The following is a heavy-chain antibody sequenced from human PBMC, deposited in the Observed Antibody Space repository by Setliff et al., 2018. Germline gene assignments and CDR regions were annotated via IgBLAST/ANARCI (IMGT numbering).Heavy chain of an antibody. CDR3: ARDLSTTVMTRSWYYFDY. J-gene: IGHJ4*02. V-gene: IGHV1-46*01. CDR1: GYTFTNYY. D-gene: IGHD4-17*01. CDR2: INPSGGST. Sequence: GASVKVSCKASGYTFTNYYIHWVRQAPGQGLEWVGIINPSGGSTSYVQKFQGRVTMTRDTSTSTAYMELRSLRSDDTAMYYCARDLSTTVMTRSWYYFDYWGQGTLVTVSS.